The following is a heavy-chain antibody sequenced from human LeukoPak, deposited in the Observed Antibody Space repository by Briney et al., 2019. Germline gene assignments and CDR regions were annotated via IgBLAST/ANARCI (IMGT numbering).Heavy chain of an antibody. CDR2: TYISGST. CDR3: ARHKVGLAAAGNRFSWFDP. J-gene: IGHJ5*02. CDR1: GGSISSNY. V-gene: IGHV4-4*07. Sequence: SETLSLTCTVSGGSISSNYWSLIWQTAGKGLGWVGRTYISGSTNYNPSLKSRVPMSVHTSKHQFSRKLSSVTAADTAEYYCARHKVGLAAAGNRFSWFDPW. D-gene: IGHD6-13*01.